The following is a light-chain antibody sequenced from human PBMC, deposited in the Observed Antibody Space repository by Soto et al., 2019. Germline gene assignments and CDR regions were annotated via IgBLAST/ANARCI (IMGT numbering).Light chain of an antibody. CDR3: MQGTHWPLYT. V-gene: IGKV2-30*02. CDR1: QSLVHRDGNTY. CDR2: KIS. J-gene: IGKJ2*01. Sequence: DVVMTQSPLSLPVTLGQPASISCRSSQSLVHRDGNTYLHWFQQRPGQAPRRLIYKISNRDSGVPDRCSGSGSGTDFTLMISRVEAEDVGVYYCMQGTHWPLYTFGQGTKLEIK.